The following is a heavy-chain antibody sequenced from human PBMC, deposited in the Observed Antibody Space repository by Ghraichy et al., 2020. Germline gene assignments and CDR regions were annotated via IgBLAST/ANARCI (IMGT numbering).Heavy chain of an antibody. V-gene: IGHV3-21*01. D-gene: IGHD3-10*01. CDR3: ARTAYYYGSGSYGEPDY. CDR1: GFTFSSYS. Sequence: GGSLRLSCAASGFTFSSYSMNWVRQAPGKGLEWVSSISSSSSYIYYADSVKGRFTISRDNAKNSLYLQMNSLRAEDTAVYYCARTAYYYGSGSYGEPDYWGQGTLVTVSS. J-gene: IGHJ4*02. CDR2: ISSSSSYI.